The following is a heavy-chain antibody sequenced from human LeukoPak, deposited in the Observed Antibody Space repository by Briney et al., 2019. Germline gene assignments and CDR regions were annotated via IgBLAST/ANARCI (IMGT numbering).Heavy chain of an antibody. J-gene: IGHJ4*02. CDR2: INAGNGNT. D-gene: IGHD4-23*01. V-gene: IGHV1-3*01. CDR1: GYTFTSYA. CDR3: ARGLLTGGKGDY. Sequence: ASVKVSCKASGYTFTSYAMHWVRQAPGQRLEWMGWINAGNGNTKYSQKFQGRVTITRDTSASTAYMELSSLRSEDTAVYYCARGLLTGGKGDYWGQGTLVTVSS.